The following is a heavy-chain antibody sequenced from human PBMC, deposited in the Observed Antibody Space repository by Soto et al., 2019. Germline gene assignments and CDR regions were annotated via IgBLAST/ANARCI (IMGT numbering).Heavy chain of an antibody. J-gene: IGHJ6*02. V-gene: IGHV1-18*01. CDR2: ISAFNGKT. Sequence: QVQLVQSGGVVKKPGASVKVSCKTSGYTFSSYVISWVRQAPGQGLEWMGWISAFNGKTDYAQKVQGRVTMTTDTSTSTAYMEVRSLRSDDTAVYYCAGGRRYGMDVWGQGTTVTVSS. CDR3: AGGRRYGMDV. CDR1: GYTFSSYV.